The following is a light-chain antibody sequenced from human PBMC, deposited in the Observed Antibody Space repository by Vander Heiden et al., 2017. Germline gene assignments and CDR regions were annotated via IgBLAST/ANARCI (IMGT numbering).Light chain of an antibody. CDR1: SSDVGSYNL. CDR2: EGS. J-gene: IGLJ1*01. V-gene: IGLV2-23*01. CDR3: CSYAGSSTYV. Sequence: SALTQPASVTRSPGQSITISCTGTSSDVGSYNLVSWFQQHPGKAPKLMIYEGSKRPSGVSNRFSGSKSGNTASLTISGLQAEDVADYYCCSYAGSSTYVFGTGTKVTVL.